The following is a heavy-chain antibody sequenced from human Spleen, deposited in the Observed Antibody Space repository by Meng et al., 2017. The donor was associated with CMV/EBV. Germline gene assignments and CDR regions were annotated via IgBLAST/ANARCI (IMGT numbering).Heavy chain of an antibody. V-gene: IGHV3-30*04. CDR2: TSHDGNGN. Sequence: GGSLRLSCAGSGFTFSRYSVHWVRQGPGKGLEWVASTSHDGNGNSYADSVKGRFTISRDNAKNSLYLQMNSLGAEDTAVYYCARGFSFDYWGQGTLVTVSS. J-gene: IGHJ4*02. CDR1: GFTFSRYS. CDR3: ARGFSFDY.